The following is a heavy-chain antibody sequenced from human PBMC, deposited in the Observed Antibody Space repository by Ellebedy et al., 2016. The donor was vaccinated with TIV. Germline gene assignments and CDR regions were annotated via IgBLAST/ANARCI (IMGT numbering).Heavy chain of an antibody. CDR2: IWYDGSNK. CDR1: GFTFSSYG. J-gene: IGHJ4*02. V-gene: IGHV3-33*06. D-gene: IGHD6-13*01. Sequence: GESLKISCAASGFTFSSYGMHWVRQAPGKGLEWVAVIWYDGSNKYYADSVKGRFTISRDNSKNTLYLQMNSLRAEDTAVYYCAKTRIAAAGTVYFDYWGQGTLVTVSS. CDR3: AKTRIAAAGTVYFDY.